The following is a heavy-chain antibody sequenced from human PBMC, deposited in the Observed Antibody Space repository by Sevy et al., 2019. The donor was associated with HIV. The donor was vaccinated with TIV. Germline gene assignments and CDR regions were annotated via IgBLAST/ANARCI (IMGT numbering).Heavy chain of an antibody. CDR1: GYTFTGYY. D-gene: IGHD3-10*01. Sequence: ASVKVSCKASGYTFTGYYMHWVRQAPGQGLEWMGRINPNSGGTNYAQKFQGRVTMTRDTSISTAYMERSRLRSDDTALYYCARALLPKNREVFSYYYGMDVWGQGTTVTVSS. CDR2: INPNSGGT. J-gene: IGHJ6*02. V-gene: IGHV1-2*06. CDR3: ARALLPKNREVFSYYYGMDV.